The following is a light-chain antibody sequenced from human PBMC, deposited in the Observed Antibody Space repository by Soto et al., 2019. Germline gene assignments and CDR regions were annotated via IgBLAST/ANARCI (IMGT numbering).Light chain of an antibody. CDR2: DAS. Sequence: DIQMTQSPSSLSASVGDRVTITCQASQDISNYLNWYKQKPGKAPKLLIDDASNLETGVPSRFSGSGYGTDFTFTISSLQPEDIATYYCQQYDHLPTFGQGTRLEIK. CDR3: QQYDHLPT. J-gene: IGKJ5*01. CDR1: QDISNY. V-gene: IGKV1-33*01.